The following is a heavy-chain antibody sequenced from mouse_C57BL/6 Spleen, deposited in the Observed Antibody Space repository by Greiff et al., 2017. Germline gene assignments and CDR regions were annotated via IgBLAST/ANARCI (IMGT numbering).Heavy chain of an antibody. D-gene: IGHD2-5*01. CDR2: IWTGGGT. Sequence: VKLMESGPGLVAPSQSLSITCSVSGFSLTSYAISWVRQPPGKGLEWLGVIWTGGGTNYNSALKSRLSISKDNSKSQVFLKMNSLQTDDTARYYCARNSYYSNYDYYAMDYWGQGTSVTVSS. CDR1: GFSLTSYA. CDR3: ARNSYYSNYDYYAMDY. J-gene: IGHJ4*01. V-gene: IGHV2-9-1*01.